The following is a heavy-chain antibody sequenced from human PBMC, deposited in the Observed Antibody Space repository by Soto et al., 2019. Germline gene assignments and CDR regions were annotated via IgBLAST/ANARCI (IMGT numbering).Heavy chain of an antibody. CDR2: INAGNGNT. V-gene: IGHV1-3*01. CDR3: ARVVVPAAIIDAFDI. J-gene: IGHJ3*02. Sequence: ASVKVSCKASGYTFTSYAMHWVRQAPGQRLEWMGWINAGNGNTKYSQKFQGRVTITRDTSASTAYMELSSLRSEDTAVYYCARVVVPAAIIDAFDIWGQGTMVTVS. D-gene: IGHD2-2*01. CDR1: GYTFTSYA.